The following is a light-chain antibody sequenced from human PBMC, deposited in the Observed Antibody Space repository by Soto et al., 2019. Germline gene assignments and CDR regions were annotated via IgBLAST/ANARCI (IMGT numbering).Light chain of an antibody. CDR3: AAWDDSLSGRV. Sequence: QSVLTQPPSASGTPGRRVTISCSGGTSNIGNNYVYWYQQVPGAAPKLLIYSNDQRPSGVPDRFSGSKSGTSGSLVIKGLRSEDEADYYCAAWDDSLSGRVFGGGTKLTVL. J-gene: IGLJ3*02. CDR2: SND. CDR1: TSNIGNNY. V-gene: IGLV1-47*02.